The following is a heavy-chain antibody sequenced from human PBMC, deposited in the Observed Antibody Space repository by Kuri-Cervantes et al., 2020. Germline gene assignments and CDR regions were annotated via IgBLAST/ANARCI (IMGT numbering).Heavy chain of an antibody. CDR2: ISSSGSTI. Sequence: GESLKISCAASGFTFSDYYMSWIRQAPGKGLEWVSYISSSGSTIYYADSVKGRFTISRDNAKNSLYLQMNSLRAEDTAVYYCARVWGQDYYYYGTDVWGQGTTVTVSS. J-gene: IGHJ6*02. V-gene: IGHV3-11*01. CDR3: ARVWGQDYYYYGTDV. D-gene: IGHD3-16*01. CDR1: GFTFSDYY.